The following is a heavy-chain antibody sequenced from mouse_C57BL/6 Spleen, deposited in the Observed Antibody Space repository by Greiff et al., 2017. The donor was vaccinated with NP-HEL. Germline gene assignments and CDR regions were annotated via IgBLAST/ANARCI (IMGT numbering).Heavy chain of an antibody. CDR3: ARDISSWFAY. CDR1: GFTFSSYA. Sequence: DVKLVESGGGLVKPGGSLKLSCAASGFTFSSYAMSWVRQTPEKRLEWVATISDGGSYTYYPDNVKGRFTISRDNAKNNLYLQMSHLKSEDTAMYYCARDISSWFAYWGQGTLVTVSA. J-gene: IGHJ3*01. D-gene: IGHD1-3*01. CDR2: ISDGGSYT. V-gene: IGHV5-4*01.